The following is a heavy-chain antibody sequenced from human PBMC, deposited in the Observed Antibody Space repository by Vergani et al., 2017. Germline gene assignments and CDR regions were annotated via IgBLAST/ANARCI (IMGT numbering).Heavy chain of an antibody. CDR2: IKSKTDGGTT. V-gene: IGHV3-15*01. CDR3: TTSELERRFPYYYYYMDV. D-gene: IGHD1-1*01. J-gene: IGHJ6*03. CDR1: GFTFSSYG. Sequence: VQLVESGGGVVQPGRSLRLSCAASGFTFSSYGMHWVRQAPGKGLEWVGRIKSKTDGGTTDYAAPVKGRFTISRDDSKNTLYLQMNSLITEDTAVYYCTTSELERRFPYYYYYMDVWGKGTTVTVSS.